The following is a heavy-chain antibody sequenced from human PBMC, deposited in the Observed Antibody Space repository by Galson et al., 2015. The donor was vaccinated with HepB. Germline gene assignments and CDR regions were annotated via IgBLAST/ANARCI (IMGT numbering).Heavy chain of an antibody. D-gene: IGHD3-3*01. J-gene: IGHJ6*02. Sequence: SVKVSCKASGYTFPNYGMNWVRQAPGQGLEWMGWTSAHNGNTNYAQKFQGRVTMTTDTSTATAYMELRSLRSDDTAVYYCARDSTYYDFWSGYPLGVWGQGTTVTVSS. CDR1: GYTFPNYG. V-gene: IGHV1-18*04. CDR3: ARDSTYYDFWSGYPLGV. CDR2: TSAHNGNT.